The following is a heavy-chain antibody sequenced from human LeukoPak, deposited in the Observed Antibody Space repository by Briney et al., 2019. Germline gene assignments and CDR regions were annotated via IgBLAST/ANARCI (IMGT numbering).Heavy chain of an antibody. D-gene: IGHD2-15*01. Sequence: SETLSLTCTVSGGSMSSSSYYWSWIRQPAGKGLEWIGNIYYSGSTYYNPSLKSRVTISVDTSNNQFSLKLSSVTAADTAVYYCARVVVPGWFDPWGQGTLVTVSS. V-gene: IGHV4-39*07. CDR2: IYYSGST. J-gene: IGHJ5*02. CDR1: GGSMSSSSYY. CDR3: ARVVVPGWFDP.